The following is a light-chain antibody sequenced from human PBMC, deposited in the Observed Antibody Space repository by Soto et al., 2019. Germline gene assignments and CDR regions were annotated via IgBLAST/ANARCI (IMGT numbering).Light chain of an antibody. CDR3: QQSYSTPHT. J-gene: IGKJ2*01. CDR2: AAS. V-gene: IGKV1-39*01. Sequence: DIHMTQSPSSLSASVGDRVTITCRASQSISSYLNWYQQKPGKAPNLLIYAASTLQSGVPSRFSGSGSGTDFTLTISSLQPEDFATYYCQQSYSTPHTFGQGTKLEIK. CDR1: QSISSY.